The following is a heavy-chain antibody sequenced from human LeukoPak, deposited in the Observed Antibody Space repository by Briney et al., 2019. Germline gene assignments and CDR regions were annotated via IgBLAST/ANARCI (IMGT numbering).Heavy chain of an antibody. CDR3: AAREGWFGELLPQV. V-gene: IGHV1-58*02. CDR1: GFTFTSSA. Sequence: SVKVSCKASGFTFTSSAMQLVRQARGQRLEWIGWIVVGSGNTNYAQKFQERVTITRGMSTSTAYMELSSLRSEDTAVYYCAAREGWFGELLPQVWGQGTTVTVSS. J-gene: IGHJ6*02. CDR2: IVVGSGNT. D-gene: IGHD3-10*01.